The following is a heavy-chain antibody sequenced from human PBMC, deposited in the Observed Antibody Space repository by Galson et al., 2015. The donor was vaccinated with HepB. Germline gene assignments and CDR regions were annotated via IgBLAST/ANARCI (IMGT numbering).Heavy chain of an antibody. CDR3: ARDGLFGRDFDY. V-gene: IGHV3-7*03. Sequence: SLRLSCAASGFTFSNHWMTWVRQAPGKGLEWVANIKQDGSEKYYVDSVKGRFTISRDNAKNSLYLQMNTLRAEDTAVYYCARDGLFGRDFDYWGQGTLVTVSS. CDR1: GFTFSNHW. CDR2: IKQDGSEK. J-gene: IGHJ4*02. D-gene: IGHD3-10*02.